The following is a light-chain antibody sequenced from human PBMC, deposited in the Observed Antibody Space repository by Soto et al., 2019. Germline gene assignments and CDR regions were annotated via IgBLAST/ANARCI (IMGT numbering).Light chain of an antibody. Sequence: QSVLTQPPSASGTPGQRVTISCSGSNSNIGSNTVNRYQQFPGAAPKLLVYSSNLRPSGVPDRFSGSKSGTSASLAISGLQSEDESDYYCAAWDGSLNGVVFGGGTKLTVL. CDR1: NSNIGSNT. CDR3: AAWDGSLNGVV. V-gene: IGLV1-44*01. CDR2: SSN. J-gene: IGLJ3*02.